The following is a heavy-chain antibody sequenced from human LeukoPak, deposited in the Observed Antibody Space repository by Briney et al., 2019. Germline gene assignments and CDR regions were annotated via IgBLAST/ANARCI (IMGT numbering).Heavy chain of an antibody. J-gene: IGHJ5*02. CDR1: GFTFSDYY. V-gene: IGHV3-11*01. CDR3: ARENPYYYGSSGYYP. CDR2: ISSSGSTI. D-gene: IGHD3-22*01. Sequence: GGSLRLSCAASGFTFSDYYMSWIRQAPGKGLEWVSYISSSGSTIYYADPVRGRFTISRDNAKNSLYLQMNSLRAEDTAVYYCARENPYYYGSSGYYPLGQGTLVTVSS.